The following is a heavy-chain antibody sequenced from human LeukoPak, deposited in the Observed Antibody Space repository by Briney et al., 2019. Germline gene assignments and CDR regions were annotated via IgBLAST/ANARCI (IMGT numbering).Heavy chain of an antibody. CDR1: GFSFSSYY. CDR3: ARRHCSSTSCPLVDY. J-gene: IGHJ4*02. CDR2: ITDTGTTI. D-gene: IGHD2-2*01. Sequence: PGGSLRLSCAASGFSFSSYYMNWVRQAPGKGLEWVSYITDTGTTIYYPDSVKGRFTISRDNAKNSLYLQMNSLRAEDTAVYYCARRHCSSTSCPLVDYWGQGTLVTVSS. V-gene: IGHV3-48*04.